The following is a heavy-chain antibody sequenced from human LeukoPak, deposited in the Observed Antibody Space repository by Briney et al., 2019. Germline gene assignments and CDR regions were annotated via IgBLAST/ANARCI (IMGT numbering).Heavy chain of an antibody. V-gene: IGHV1-69*13. CDR3: ARGGYYYDSSGYYSFDY. CDR1: GGTFSSYA. CDR2: IIPIFGTA. D-gene: IGHD3-22*01. J-gene: IGHJ4*02. Sequence: SVKVSCTASGGTFSSYAISWVRQAPGQGLEWMGGIIPIFGTANYAQKFQGRVTITADESTSTAYMELSSLRSEDTAVYYCARGGYYYDSSGYYSFDYWGQGTLVTVSS.